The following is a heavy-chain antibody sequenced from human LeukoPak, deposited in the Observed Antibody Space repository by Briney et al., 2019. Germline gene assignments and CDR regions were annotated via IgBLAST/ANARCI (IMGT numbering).Heavy chain of an antibody. V-gene: IGHV4-31*03. CDR3: GKVGGNSNS. CDR1: GGSITSDIFY. D-gene: IGHD4-23*01. Sequence: SETLSLTCTVSGGSITSDIFYWNWIRQHPGKGLEWIVSIHNSRSTSYNPSLERRLTISVDTSENQFFLKMSYVTAADTAMYYCGKVGGNSNSWGQGTLVTVSS. J-gene: IGHJ5*02. CDR2: IHNSRST.